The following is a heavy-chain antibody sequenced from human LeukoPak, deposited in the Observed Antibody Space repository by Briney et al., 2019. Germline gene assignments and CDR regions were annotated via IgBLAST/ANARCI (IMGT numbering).Heavy chain of an antibody. Sequence: GGSLRLSCAASGFTFSSYSMNWVRQAPGKGLEWVSSISSSSSYIYYADSVKGRFTISRDNAKNSLCLQMNSLRAEDTAVYYCARGSRRGYYDSSGYPYYFDYWGQGTLVTVSS. D-gene: IGHD3-22*01. V-gene: IGHV3-21*01. J-gene: IGHJ4*02. CDR1: GFTFSSYS. CDR2: ISSSSSYI. CDR3: ARGSRRGYYDSSGYPYYFDY.